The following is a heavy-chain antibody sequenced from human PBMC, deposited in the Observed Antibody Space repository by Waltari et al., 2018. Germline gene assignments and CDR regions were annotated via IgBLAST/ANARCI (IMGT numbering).Heavy chain of an antibody. CDR1: GGSISTSGYY. CDR2: FYYSGST. D-gene: IGHD5-12*01. Sequence: QLQLQESGPGLVTPSETLSLTCTVSGGSISTSGYYWGWIRQSPGKGLEWIGGFYYSGSTYYNPTLKSRVTISGDTSKNQFSLKLSSVTAADTAVYYCARHWKKSGYRFDPWGQGTLVTVSS. V-gene: IGHV4-39*01. J-gene: IGHJ5*02. CDR3: ARHWKKSGYRFDP.